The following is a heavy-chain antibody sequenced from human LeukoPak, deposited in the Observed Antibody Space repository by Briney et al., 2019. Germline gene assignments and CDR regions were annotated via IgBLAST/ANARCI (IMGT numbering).Heavy chain of an antibody. CDR3: ATSMGGGNIDY. D-gene: IGHD3-16*01. CDR2: ITATGSRT. J-gene: IGHJ4*02. Sequence: GGSLRLSCAASGFTFDDYGMSWVRQAPGKGLEWVSGITATGSRTYYADSMKGRFTISRDSSKNTLYLQLNSPRADDTAVYYCATSMGGGNIDYWGQGALVTVSS. CDR1: GFTFDDYG. V-gene: IGHV3-23*01.